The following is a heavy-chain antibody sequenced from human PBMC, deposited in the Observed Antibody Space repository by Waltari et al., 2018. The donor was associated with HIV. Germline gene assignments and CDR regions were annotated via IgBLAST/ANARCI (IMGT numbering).Heavy chain of an antibody. CDR1: GFTLSGSW. CDR3: ARSDWFDP. Sequence: EVQLVESGGGFVTPGGSLRLSCAASGFTLSGSWLHWVRQAPGKGLVWVSRIKRDGSITSYADSVKGRFTISRDNAKNTMYLQMNSLRVEDTAVYHCARSDWFDPWGQGTLVTVSS. V-gene: IGHV3-74*01. CDR2: IKRDGSIT. J-gene: IGHJ5*02.